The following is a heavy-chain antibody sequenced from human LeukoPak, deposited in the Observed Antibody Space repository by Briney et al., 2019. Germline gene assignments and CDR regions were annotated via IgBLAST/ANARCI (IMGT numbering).Heavy chain of an antibody. CDR2: INSDGSST. D-gene: IGHD3-22*01. J-gene: IGHJ4*02. Sequence: GGPLRLPCTASGFTYRSCWMHWLRHATGKGLVGLSRINSDGSSTSYADSVKGRFTISRDNAKNTLYLQMNSLRAEDTAVYYCARMRYYDSSGYANWGQGTLVTVSS. V-gene: IGHV3-74*01. CDR1: GFTYRSCW. CDR3: ARMRYYDSSGYAN.